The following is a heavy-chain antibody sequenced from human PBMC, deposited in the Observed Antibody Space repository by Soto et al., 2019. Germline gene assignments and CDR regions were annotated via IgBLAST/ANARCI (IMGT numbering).Heavy chain of an antibody. Sequence: GGSLRLSCAASGFTFSSYSMNWVRQAPGKGLEWVSYISSSSSTIYYADSVKGRFTISRDNAKNSLYLQMNSLRDEDTAVYYCARVQLSGYFYYYGMDVWGQGTTVTVSS. D-gene: IGHD3-3*01. CDR3: ARVQLSGYFYYYGMDV. V-gene: IGHV3-48*02. CDR2: ISSSSSTI. J-gene: IGHJ6*02. CDR1: GFTFSSYS.